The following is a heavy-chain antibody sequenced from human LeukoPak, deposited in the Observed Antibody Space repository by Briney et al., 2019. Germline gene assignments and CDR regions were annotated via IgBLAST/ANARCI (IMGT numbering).Heavy chain of an antibody. CDR1: GFTLSGHS. J-gene: IGHJ4*01. CDR3: ARDSGRYCTLDSCYTDFDY. CDR2: ISSSGAIE. D-gene: IGHD2-2*02. Sequence: HTGGSLRLSCVASGFTLSGHSMNWVRQSPGKGLEWVSYISSSGAIEFYADSVKGRFAISRENSKNALYLQMNSLRAEDTAVYYCARDSGRYCTLDSCYTDFDYWGRGTLVSVSS. V-gene: IGHV3-48*04.